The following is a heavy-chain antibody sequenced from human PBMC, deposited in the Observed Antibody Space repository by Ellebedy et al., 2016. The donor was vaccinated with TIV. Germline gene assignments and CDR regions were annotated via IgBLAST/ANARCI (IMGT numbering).Heavy chain of an antibody. CDR1: GYTFSSNV. CDR3: ARLMGAFSWYFEL. CDR2: ISAYNGKT. V-gene: IGHV1-18*01. Sequence: AASVKVSCKASGYTFSSNVITWVRQAPGQGLEWMGSISAYNGKTNYAQNLQDRVTMTTDTSTSTAYMELRSLRSDDTAVYYCARLMGAFSWYFELWGRGSLVTVSS. J-gene: IGHJ2*01. D-gene: IGHD2-8*01.